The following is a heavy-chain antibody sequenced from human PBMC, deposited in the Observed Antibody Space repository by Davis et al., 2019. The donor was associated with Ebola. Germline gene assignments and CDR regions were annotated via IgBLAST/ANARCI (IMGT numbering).Heavy chain of an antibody. CDR2: TRQYGGEE. J-gene: IGHJ5*02. CDR3: ARSWEGFT. V-gene: IGHV3-7*01. Sequence: ASLKISCAASGFILSSFSMSWLRQAPGKGLEWVASTRQYGGEENYVDSAKGRFTIPRDNARNSIYLQMNSLRADDTAVYYCARSWEGFTLGQGTLVTVSS. CDR1: GFILSSFS. D-gene: IGHD1-26*01.